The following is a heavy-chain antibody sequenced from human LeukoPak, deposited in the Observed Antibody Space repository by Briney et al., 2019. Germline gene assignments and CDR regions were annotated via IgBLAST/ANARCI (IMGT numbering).Heavy chain of an antibody. V-gene: IGHV1-2*06. CDR3: VRRGYTYDVYYYYYMDV. J-gene: IGHJ6*03. D-gene: IGHD5-18*01. CDR2: INPNSGGT. CDR1: GYNLVGYY. Sequence: GASVKVSCKASGYNLVGYYIHWVRQAPGQGLEWMGRINPNSGGTNYAQKFQDRVTMTKDTSISTAYMDLSRLTSDDTAVYYCVRRGYTYDVYYYYYMDVWGRGTTVTVSS.